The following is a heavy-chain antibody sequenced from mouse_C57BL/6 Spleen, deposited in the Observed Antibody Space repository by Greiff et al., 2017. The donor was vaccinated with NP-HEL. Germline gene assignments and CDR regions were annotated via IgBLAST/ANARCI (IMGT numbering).Heavy chain of an antibody. CDR2: IHPNSGST. CDR3: AREGRGRLGYFDY. D-gene: IGHD2-2*01. V-gene: IGHV1-64*01. J-gene: IGHJ2*01. CDR1: GYTFTSYW. Sequence: QVQLQQPGAELVKPGASVKLSCKASGYTFTSYWMHWVKQRPGQGLEWIGMIHPNSGSTNYNEKFKSKATLTVDKSSSTAYMQLSSLTSEDSAVYYCAREGRGRLGYFDYWGQGTTLTVSS.